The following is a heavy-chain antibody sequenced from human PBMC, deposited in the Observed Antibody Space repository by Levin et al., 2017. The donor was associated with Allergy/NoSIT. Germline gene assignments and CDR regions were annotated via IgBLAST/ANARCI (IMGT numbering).Heavy chain of an antibody. V-gene: IGHV4-31*03. D-gene: IGHD3-10*01. J-gene: IGHJ6*02. Sequence: SETLSLTCTVSGDSISGGTFYWSWIRQRPGQGLEWIGFIHHSGSAYYNPSLKSRLTMSLDTSKSQFSLRVTSVTVADTAVYYCARDECAWLGECYGMDVWGQGTTVIVSS. CDR3: ARDECAWLGECYGMDV. CDR1: GDSISGGTFY. CDR2: IHHSGSA.